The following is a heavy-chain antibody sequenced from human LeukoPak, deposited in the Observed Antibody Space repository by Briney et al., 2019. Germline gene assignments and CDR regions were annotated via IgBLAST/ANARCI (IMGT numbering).Heavy chain of an antibody. CDR1: GFTFHTYS. CDR2: ISRASESI. CDR3: ARDRWVRGVIGPGYNWFDP. V-gene: IGHV3-21*01. J-gene: IGHJ5*01. Sequence: GGSLRLSCAVSGFTFHTYSMRWVRQAPGKGLEWVSIISRASESIFYAHSVKGRFTISRDNAKNSLYLQMDSLRAEETAVYYCARDRWVRGVIGPGYNWFDPWGQGTLVTVSS. D-gene: IGHD3-10*01.